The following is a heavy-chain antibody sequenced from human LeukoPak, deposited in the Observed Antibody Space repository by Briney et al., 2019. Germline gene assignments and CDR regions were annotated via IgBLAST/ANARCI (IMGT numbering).Heavy chain of an antibody. CDR1: GFTFSSYW. D-gene: IGHD4/OR15-4a*01. CDR3: ARVALTFYGMDV. V-gene: IGHV3-74*01. J-gene: IGHJ6*02. Sequence: GGSLRLSCAASGFTFSSYWMHWVRQAPGKGLVWVSRINSDGSGTSYADSVKGRFTISRDNAKNTLYLQMNSLRAEDTAVYYCARVALTFYGMDVWGQGTTVTVSS. CDR2: INSDGSGT.